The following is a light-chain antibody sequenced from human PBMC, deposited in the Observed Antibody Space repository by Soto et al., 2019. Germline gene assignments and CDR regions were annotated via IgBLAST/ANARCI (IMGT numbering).Light chain of an antibody. CDR2: AAS. V-gene: IGKV1-8*01. Sequence: AIRMTQSPSSLSASPGDRVTITCRASQGISSYLAWYQQKPGKAPKLLIYAASTLQSGVPSRFSGSGSGTDFTLTISCLQSEDFATYYCQQYYSYPQWTFGQGTKV. J-gene: IGKJ1*01. CDR1: QGISSY. CDR3: QQYYSYPQWT.